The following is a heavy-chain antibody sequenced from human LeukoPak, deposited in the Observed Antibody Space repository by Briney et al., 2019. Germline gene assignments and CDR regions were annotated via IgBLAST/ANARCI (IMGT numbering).Heavy chain of an antibody. V-gene: IGHV4-4*09. D-gene: IGHD2-2*01. J-gene: IGHJ6*03. CDR2: IYTSGST. CDR3: ARRNIGIVVVPAAIIPYYYYMDV. CDR1: GGSISSYY. Sequence: SETLSLTCTVSGGSISSYYWSWIRQPPGKGLEWIGYIYTSGSTNYNPSLKSRVTISVDTSKNQFSLKLSSVTAADTAVYYCARRNIGIVVVPAAIIPYYYYMDVWGKGTTVTVSS.